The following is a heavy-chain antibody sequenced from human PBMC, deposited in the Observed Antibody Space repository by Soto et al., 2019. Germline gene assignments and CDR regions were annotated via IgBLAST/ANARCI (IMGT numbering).Heavy chain of an antibody. D-gene: IGHD3-16*01. V-gene: IGHV3-30-3*01. J-gene: IGHJ4*02. CDR1: GFTFSDYA. CDR3: AREEGGDDYHWGY. Sequence: QVQLVESGGGVVQPGTSLRLSCAASGFTFSDYAMHWVRQAPGKGLEWVALMSYDGSTKYYADSVTGRFTISRDNSKNTQYLQMNSLRAEDTAVYYCAREEGGDDYHWGYWGQGTLVTVSS. CDR2: MSYDGSTK.